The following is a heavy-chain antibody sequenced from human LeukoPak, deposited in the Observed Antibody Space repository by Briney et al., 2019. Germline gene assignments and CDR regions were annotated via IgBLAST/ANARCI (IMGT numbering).Heavy chain of an antibody. CDR2: INPNGGST. Sequence: ESSVKVSCKASGYTFTGYNIHRMQQAPGQGLEWMGWINPNGGSTNYAQNFQGRVTMTRNTSITTVYMEVSGLTSDDTAVYYGARAVRVTTEFDCWGQGTLVTVSS. CDR3: ARAVRVTTEFDC. D-gene: IGHD2-21*02. J-gene: IGHJ4*02. V-gene: IGHV1-2*02. CDR1: GYTFTGYN.